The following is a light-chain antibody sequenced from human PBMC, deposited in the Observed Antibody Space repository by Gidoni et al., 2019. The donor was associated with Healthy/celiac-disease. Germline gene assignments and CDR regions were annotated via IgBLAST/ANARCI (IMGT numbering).Light chain of an antibody. Sequence: QSALTQPASVSGSPGQSITISCTGISSDVGGYNYVSCYQQHPGKAPKLMIYEVSNRPSGVSNRFSGSKSGNTASLTISGLQAEDEADYYCSSYTSSSTVVFGGGTKLTVL. CDR2: EVS. CDR3: SSYTSSSTVV. CDR1: SSDVGGYNY. V-gene: IGLV2-14*01. J-gene: IGLJ2*01.